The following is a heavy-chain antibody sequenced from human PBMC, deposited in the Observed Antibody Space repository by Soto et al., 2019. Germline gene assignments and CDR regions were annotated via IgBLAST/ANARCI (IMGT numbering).Heavy chain of an antibody. V-gene: IGHV3-7*03. Sequence: AGGSLRLSCAASAFTFSSYWMSWVRQAPGKGLEWVANIKQDGSEKYYVDSVKGRFTISRDNAKNSLYLQMNSLRAEDTAVYYCASLALEHSCFDYWGQGTLVTVSS. CDR3: ASLALEHSCFDY. D-gene: IGHD1-1*01. CDR2: IKQDGSEK. J-gene: IGHJ4*02. CDR1: AFTFSSYW.